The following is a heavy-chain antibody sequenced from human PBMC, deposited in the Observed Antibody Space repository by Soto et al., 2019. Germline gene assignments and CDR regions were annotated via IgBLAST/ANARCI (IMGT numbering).Heavy chain of an antibody. CDR1: GWIFTFQY. CDR3: ARSATSGDQHFIDS. CDR2: ITPYNGAV. D-gene: IGHD7-27*01. V-gene: IGHV1-45*02. Sequence: QMQLLQSGAEVKKTGSSVKISCKTSGWIFTFQYLHWVRQAPGQGLEWLGRITPYNGAVKYSQRFQDRISITRSNSLTPLFLELRDLRSEDTGLYFCARSATSGDQHFIDSGVQGTLVTVSS. J-gene: IGHJ4*02.